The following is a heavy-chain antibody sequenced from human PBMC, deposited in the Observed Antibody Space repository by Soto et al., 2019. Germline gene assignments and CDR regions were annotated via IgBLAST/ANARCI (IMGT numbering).Heavy chain of an antibody. CDR2: IYYSGST. J-gene: IGHJ4*02. V-gene: IGHV4-59*12. D-gene: IGHD3-3*01. CDR1: GGSISSYY. Sequence: SETPSLTCTVSGGSISSYYWSWIRQPPGKGLEWIGYIYYSGSTNYNPSLKSRVTISVDTSKNQFSLKLSSVTAADTAVYYCARIGALYDFWSGYLNFDYWGQGTLVTVSS. CDR3: ARIGALYDFWSGYLNFDY.